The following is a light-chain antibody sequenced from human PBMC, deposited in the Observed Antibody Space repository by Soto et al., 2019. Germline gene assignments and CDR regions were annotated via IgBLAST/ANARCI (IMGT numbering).Light chain of an antibody. J-gene: IGLJ3*02. CDR2: DSD. V-gene: IGLV1-51*01. CDR3: GTWDNSLRSGV. Sequence: QSVLTQPPSVSAAPGQKVTISCSGSSSNIGNNYVSWYQQFPGTAPKLLIYDSDSRPSGIPDRFSGSKSGTSATLGITGLQTGDEADYYCGTWDNSLRSGVFGGGTKLTVL. CDR1: SSNIGNNY.